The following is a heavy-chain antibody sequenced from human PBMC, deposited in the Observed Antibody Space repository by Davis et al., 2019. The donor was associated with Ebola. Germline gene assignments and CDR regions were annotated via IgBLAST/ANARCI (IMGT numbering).Heavy chain of an antibody. D-gene: IGHD4-11*01. CDR1: GFTFSSYS. CDR2: ISSSSSYI. V-gene: IGHV3-21*01. Sequence: GGSLRLSCAASGFTFSSYSMNWVRQAPGKGLEWVSCISSSSSYIHYADSVKGRFTISRDNAKNPLYLQMKSLRAEDTAVYYCARTGDYSNYVEIGGYYYYGMDVWGQGTTVTVSS. CDR3: ARTGDYSNYVEIGGYYYYGMDV. J-gene: IGHJ6*02.